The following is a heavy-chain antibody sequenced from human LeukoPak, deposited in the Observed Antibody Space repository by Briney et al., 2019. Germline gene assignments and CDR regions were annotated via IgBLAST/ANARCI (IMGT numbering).Heavy chain of an antibody. J-gene: IGHJ4*02. D-gene: IGHD1-7*01. CDR1: GFTFSGYW. Sequence: GGSLRLSCAASGFTFSGYWMHWVRQAPGKGLVWVSRISADGSSTSYADSVKGRCTISRDNAKNTLYLQMNSLRAEDTAVYYCARGWRGTFDYWGQGTLVTVSS. CDR3: ARGWRGTFDY. CDR2: ISADGSST. V-gene: IGHV3-74*01.